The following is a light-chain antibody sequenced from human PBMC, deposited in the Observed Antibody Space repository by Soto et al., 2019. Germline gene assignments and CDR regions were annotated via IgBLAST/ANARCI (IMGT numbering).Light chain of an antibody. CDR2: DDG. Sequence: SYELTQPPSVSVAPGQTARITCGGNNIGSKSVHWYQQKPGQAPVLVVYDDGDRPSGIPERFSGSNSGNTASLTISGLQAEDEADYYCCSYAGGYSYVFGTGTKVTVL. CDR3: CSYAGGYSYV. J-gene: IGLJ1*01. CDR1: NIGSKS. V-gene: IGLV3-21*02.